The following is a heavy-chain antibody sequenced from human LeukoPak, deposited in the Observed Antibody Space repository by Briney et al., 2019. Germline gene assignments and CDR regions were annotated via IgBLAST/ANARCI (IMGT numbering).Heavy chain of an antibody. V-gene: IGHV3-21*01. CDR1: GFTFSSYS. J-gene: IGHJ4*01. CDR3: ARXXXXXDFWSGYYXXXXXRXXXDY. D-gene: IGHD3-3*01. Sequence: GGSLRLSCAASGFTFSSYSMNWVRQAPGKGLEWVSSISSSSSYIYYADSVKGRFTISRDNAKNSLYLQMNSLRAEDTAVYYXARXXXXXDFWSGYYXXXXXRXXXDYXGXGXLVT. CDR2: ISSSSSYI.